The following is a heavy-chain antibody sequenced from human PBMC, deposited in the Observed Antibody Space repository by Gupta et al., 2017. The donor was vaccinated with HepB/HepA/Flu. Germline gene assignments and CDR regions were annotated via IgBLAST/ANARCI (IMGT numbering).Heavy chain of an antibody. D-gene: IGHD3-9*01. CDR1: GFMFRSYA. V-gene: IGHV3-23*01. Sequence: EVQMLESGGGLVQPGGSLRLSCAASGFMFRSYAMSWVRQAPGKGLEWVAALDNIGDDTYYADSAKGRFTIFRDNSKCTLYLEMNSLTADDTAVYYCAKHSGVTRIGRYFDFWGQGTLVTVSS. J-gene: IGHJ4*02. CDR3: AKHSGVTRIGRYFDF. CDR2: LDNIGDDT.